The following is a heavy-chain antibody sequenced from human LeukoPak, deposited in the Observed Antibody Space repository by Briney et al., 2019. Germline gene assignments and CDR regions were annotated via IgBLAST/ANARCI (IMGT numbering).Heavy chain of an antibody. Sequence: GGSQRLSCAASGFSFSHYGMHWVRQAPGKGLEWVAIIWNHGSKSQYADSVKGRFTVSRDNSKNMLSLQMNSLRVEDTAVYYCVREADISGYYSSSDYWARESWSPSPQ. J-gene: IGHJ4*02. CDR3: VREADISGYYSSSDY. V-gene: IGHV3-33*01. CDR2: IWNHGSKS. D-gene: IGHD6-19*01. CDR1: GFSFSHYG.